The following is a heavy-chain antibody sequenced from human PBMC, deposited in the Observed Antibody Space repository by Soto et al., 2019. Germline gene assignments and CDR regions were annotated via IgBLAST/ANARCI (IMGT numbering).Heavy chain of an antibody. CDR1: GYTFTSYA. Sequence: ASVKVSCKASGYTFTSYAMHWVRQAPGQRLEWMGWINAGNGNTKYSQKFQGRVTITRDTSASTAYMELSSLRSEDTAVYYCARDNRRRYYDILTGYQDYYYYMDVWGKGTTVTVSS. V-gene: IGHV1-3*01. D-gene: IGHD3-9*01. J-gene: IGHJ6*03. CDR3: ARDNRRRYYDILTGYQDYYYYMDV. CDR2: INAGNGNT.